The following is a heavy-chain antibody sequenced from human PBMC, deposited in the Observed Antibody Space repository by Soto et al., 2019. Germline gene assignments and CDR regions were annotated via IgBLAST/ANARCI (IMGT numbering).Heavy chain of an antibody. V-gene: IGHV3-23*01. CDR3: AKGLAAAGWEYYYYYYCMDV. CDR2: ISGSGGST. J-gene: IGHJ6*02. D-gene: IGHD6-13*01. CDR1: GFTFSSYA. Sequence: PGGSLRLSCAASGFTFSSYAMSWVRQAPGKGLEWVSAISGSGGSTYYADSVKGRFTISRDNSKNTLYLQMNSLRAEDTAVYYCAKGLAAAGWEYYYYYYCMDVWGQGTTVTVSS.